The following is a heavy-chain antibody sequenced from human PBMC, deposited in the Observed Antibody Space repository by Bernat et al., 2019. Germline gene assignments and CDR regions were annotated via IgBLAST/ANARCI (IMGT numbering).Heavy chain of an antibody. V-gene: IGHV3-15*07. J-gene: IGHJ4*02. CDR2: IKSKSDGETT. Sequence: EVQLVESGGGLVKPGGSLRLSCAVSDFTFSKTWMHWVRQAPGKGLEWVGRIKSKSDGETTDYAAPVKGRFTISRDDSKHTLYLQMNSLKTEDTAVYYCTTQSTTLDYWGQGTLVTVSS. D-gene: IGHD1-1*01. CDR1: DFTFSKTW. CDR3: TTQSTTLDY.